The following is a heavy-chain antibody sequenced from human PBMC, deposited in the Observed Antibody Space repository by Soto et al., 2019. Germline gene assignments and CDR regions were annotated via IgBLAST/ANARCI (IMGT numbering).Heavy chain of an antibody. V-gene: IGHV3-7*01. CDR3: VREDWHRFDS. CDR2: ISGGATDK. CDR1: GFMFSAYW. J-gene: IGHJ4*02. D-gene: IGHD2-21*01. Sequence: EVQLVESGGGLVQPGGSLRLSGAASGFMFSAYWMSWVRQDPGKGLEWVATISGGATDKFYVDSVKGRFTISRDDTKNSLYLQMNSLRDEDMAVYYCVREDWHRFDSWGQGTLVTVSS.